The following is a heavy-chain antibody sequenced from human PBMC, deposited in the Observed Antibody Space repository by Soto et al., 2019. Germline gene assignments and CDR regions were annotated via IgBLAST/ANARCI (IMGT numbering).Heavy chain of an antibody. D-gene: IGHD3-9*01. J-gene: IGHJ4*02. CDR3: AKDSYDILTGQKRYFDS. V-gene: IGHV3-43*01. CDR2: ISWDGGIT. Sequence: GGALRLACGPSGFTCNAYTMHWVRQAPGKGLEWVSLISWDGGITYYGDSVKGRFTVSRDNSDNSLYLQMTSLRSDDTAFYYCAKDSYDILTGQKRYFDSWGQGTLVTVSS. CDR1: GFTCNAYT.